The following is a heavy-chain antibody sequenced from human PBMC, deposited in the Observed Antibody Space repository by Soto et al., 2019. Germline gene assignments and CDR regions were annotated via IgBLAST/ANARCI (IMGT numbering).Heavy chain of an antibody. CDR2: IRVYNGNT. V-gene: IGHV1-18*01. Sequence: QVQLVQSGAEVKKPGASVKVSCKASGYTFTSYGTSWVRQAPGQGLEWMGWIRVYNGNTNYAQKLQGRVTMTTDTSTSTAYMELRSLRSDDTAVYYCATSWFGESPRDYYYYGMDVWGQGTTVTVSS. CDR1: GYTFTSYG. CDR3: ATSWFGESPRDYYYYGMDV. J-gene: IGHJ6*02. D-gene: IGHD3-10*01.